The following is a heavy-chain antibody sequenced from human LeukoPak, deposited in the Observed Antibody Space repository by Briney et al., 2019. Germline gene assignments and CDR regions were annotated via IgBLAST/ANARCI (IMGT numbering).Heavy chain of an antibody. V-gene: IGHV4-59*01. J-gene: IGHJ3*02. CDR2: MCHTGST. CDR3: ARDVGDFDI. CDR1: SVFIHTYC. Sequence: PSETLSLTCTVSSVFIHTYCCSWIRQPPGEGLEWIGHMCHTGSTNCNPSLKSRVTISVDTSKNQFSLKLSSVTAADTAVYYCARDVGDFDIWGQGTMVTVSS. D-gene: IGHD1-26*01.